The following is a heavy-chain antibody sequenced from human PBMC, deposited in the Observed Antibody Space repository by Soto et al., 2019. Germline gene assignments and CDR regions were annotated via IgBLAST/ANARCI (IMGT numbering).Heavy chain of an antibody. Sequence: PGGSLRLSCAASGFTFSSYGMHWVRQAPGKGLEWVAVIWYDGSNKYYADSVKGRFTISRDNSKNTLYLQMNSLRAEDTAVYSCGRDPPFREWESSGMDVWGQGTTVTVSS. D-gene: IGHD1-26*01. J-gene: IGHJ6*02. CDR2: IWYDGSNK. CDR3: GRDPPFREWESSGMDV. V-gene: IGHV3-33*01. CDR1: GFTFSSYG.